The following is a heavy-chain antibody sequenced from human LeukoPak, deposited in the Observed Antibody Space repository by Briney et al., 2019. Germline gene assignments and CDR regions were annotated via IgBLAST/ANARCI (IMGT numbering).Heavy chain of an antibody. CDR3: ARDQAHSFDI. J-gene: IGHJ3*02. CDR1: GFTFSSNW. V-gene: IGHV3-74*01. CDR2: INSDGSST. Sequence: GGSLRLSCAASGFTFSSNWMHWVRQAPGKGLVWVSLINSDGSSTSYADSVKGRFTISRDNAKNTLYLQMNSLRAEDTAVYYCARDQAHSFDIWGQGTMVTVSS.